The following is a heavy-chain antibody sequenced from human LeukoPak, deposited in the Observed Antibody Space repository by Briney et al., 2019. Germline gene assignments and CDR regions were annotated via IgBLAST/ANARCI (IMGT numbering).Heavy chain of an antibody. V-gene: IGHV4-34*01. CDR3: ARHPHYYDSSGYSVAVDY. J-gene: IGHJ4*02. D-gene: IGHD3-22*01. CDR1: GGSFSGYY. Sequence: SETLSLTCAVYGGSFSGYYWSWIRQPPGKGLEWIGEINHSGSTNYNPSLKSRVTISVDTSKNQFSLKLSSVTAADTAVYYCARHPHYYDSSGYSVAVDYWGQGTLVTVSS. CDR2: INHSGST.